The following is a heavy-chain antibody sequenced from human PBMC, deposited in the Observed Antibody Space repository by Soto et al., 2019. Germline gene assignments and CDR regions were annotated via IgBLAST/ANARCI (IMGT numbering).Heavy chain of an antibody. V-gene: IGHV4-31*03. J-gene: IGHJ3*01. D-gene: IGHD3-22*01. CDR2: IHYSGNT. Sequence: QVQLQESGPGLVKPSLTLSLTCTVSGGSINSDGYYWSWIRQHPGKGLEWIGYIHYSGNTYYNPSLKSRITISIDTSKNQFSLQLSSVTVADTAVYFCARDSLDSSGNFMRHPDAFDVWGQGTGVAVSS. CDR3: ARDSLDSSGNFMRHPDAFDV. CDR1: GGSINSDGYY.